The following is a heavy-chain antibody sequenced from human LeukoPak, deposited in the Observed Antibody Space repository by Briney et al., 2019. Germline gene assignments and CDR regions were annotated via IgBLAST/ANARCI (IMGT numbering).Heavy chain of an antibody. Sequence: PSETLSLTCPVSGGSISSGRFYWTWVRQHPGKGLEWIGYIYYSGIAYYSPSLKSRVTMSLDPSKNQFSLQLSSVTAADTAVYYCARDPTPRGGWFDPWGQGILVTVSS. J-gene: IGHJ5*02. D-gene: IGHD3-10*01. CDR2: IYYSGIA. CDR3: ARDPTPRGGWFDP. V-gene: IGHV4-31*03. CDR1: GGSISSGRFY.